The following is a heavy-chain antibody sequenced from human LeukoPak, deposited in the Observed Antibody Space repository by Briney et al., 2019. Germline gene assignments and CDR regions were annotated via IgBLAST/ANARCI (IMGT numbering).Heavy chain of an antibody. CDR3: AREYSYGYGGVDY. V-gene: IGHV4-59*01. CDR1: GGSISSYY. Sequence: SETLSLTCTVSGGSISSYYWSWIRQPPGKGLEWIGYIYYSGSTNYNPSLKSRVTISVDTSKNQFSLKLSSVTAADTAVYYCAREYSYGYGGVDYWGQGTLVTVSS. J-gene: IGHJ4*02. D-gene: IGHD5-18*01. CDR2: IYYSGST.